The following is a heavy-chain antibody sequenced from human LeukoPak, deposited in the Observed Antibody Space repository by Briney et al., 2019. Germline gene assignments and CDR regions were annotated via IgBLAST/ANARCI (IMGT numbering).Heavy chain of an antibody. CDR3: AKAAITHDY. D-gene: IGHD2-2*02. V-gene: IGHV3-23*01. CDR2: ISGSGGNT. Sequence: PGGSLRLSCAASGFIFSDYGMHWVRQAPGKGLEWVSAISGSGGNTYYADSVKGRFTISRDNSKNTVYLQMNSLRAEDTAVYYCAKAAITHDYWGQGTLVTVSS. J-gene: IGHJ4*02. CDR1: GFIFSDYG.